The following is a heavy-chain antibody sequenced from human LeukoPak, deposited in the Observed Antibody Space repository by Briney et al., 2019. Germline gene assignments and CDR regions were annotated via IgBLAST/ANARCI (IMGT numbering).Heavy chain of an antibody. Sequence: GGSLRLSCAASEFIFSTYAISWVRQAPGKGLEWVSGVRASGNTYYADSVKGRLTISRDISKNTVYLQMNGLRAEDSAVYYCATLSYDVWTGINWFDPWGQGTLVTVSS. D-gene: IGHD3-3*01. CDR3: ATLSYDVWTGINWFDP. CDR2: VRASGNT. CDR1: EFIFSTYA. V-gene: IGHV3-23*01. J-gene: IGHJ5*02.